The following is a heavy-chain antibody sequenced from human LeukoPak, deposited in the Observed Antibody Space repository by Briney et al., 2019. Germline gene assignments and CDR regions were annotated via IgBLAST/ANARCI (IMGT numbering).Heavy chain of an antibody. CDR1: GASISSYY. D-gene: IGHD3-22*01. CDR3: ARLGYSYYYYMDV. Sequence: SETLSLTCTVSGASISSYYWSWIRQPPGKGLELIGYIYYSGSTNYNPSLKSRVTISVDTSKNQFSLKVSSVTAADTAVYYCARLGYSYYYYMDVWDKGTTVTVSS. CDR2: IYYSGST. V-gene: IGHV4-59*08. J-gene: IGHJ6*03.